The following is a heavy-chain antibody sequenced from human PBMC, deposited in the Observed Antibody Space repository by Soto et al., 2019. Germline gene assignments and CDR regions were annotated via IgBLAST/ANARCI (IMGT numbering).Heavy chain of an antibody. V-gene: IGHV1-3*01. CDR1: GYTFASYS. CDR2: INAGNGNT. Sequence: GASVKASRKGSGYTFASYSMQWVRQAPGQRLEWMGWINAGNGNTKYSQKFQGRVTITRDTSASTAYMELSSLRSEDTAVYYCASLSSSGYGFNWFDPWGQGTLVTVSS. D-gene: IGHD3-22*01. CDR3: ASLSSSGYGFNWFDP. J-gene: IGHJ5*02.